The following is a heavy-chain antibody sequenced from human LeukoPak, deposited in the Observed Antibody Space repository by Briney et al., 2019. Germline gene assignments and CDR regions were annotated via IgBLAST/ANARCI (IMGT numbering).Heavy chain of an antibody. CDR2: INPNNGGT. Sequence: GASVKVSCKASGYTFTGYYMHWVRQAPGQGLEWMGWINPNNGGTNYAQKFQGRVTMTRDTSISTAYMELSRLRSDDTAVYYCARGGLSYGPPTKFYYGMDVWGQGTTVTVSS. CDR1: GYTFTGYY. J-gene: IGHJ6*02. V-gene: IGHV1-2*02. D-gene: IGHD5-18*01. CDR3: ARGGLSYGPPTKFYYGMDV.